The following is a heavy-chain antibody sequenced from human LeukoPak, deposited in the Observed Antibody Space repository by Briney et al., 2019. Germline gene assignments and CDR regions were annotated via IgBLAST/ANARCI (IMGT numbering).Heavy chain of an antibody. D-gene: IGHD2/OR15-2a*01. CDR3: ARVGTTFKDY. Sequence: GGSLRLPCSASGFTFSSYAMDWVRQAPGKELEWVAYIDSSSNTIFYADPVKARFTIFRDNAKNSLYLQMNNLRDEDTAVYYCARVGTTFKDYWGQGTLVTVSS. V-gene: IGHV3-48*02. J-gene: IGHJ4*02. CDR1: GFTFSSYA. CDR2: IDSSSNTI.